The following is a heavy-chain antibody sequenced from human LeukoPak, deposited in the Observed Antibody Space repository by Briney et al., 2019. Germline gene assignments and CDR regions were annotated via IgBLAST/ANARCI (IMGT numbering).Heavy chain of an antibody. D-gene: IGHD5-18*01. Sequence: SETLSLTCTVSGGSVSSGSYYWSWIRQPPGKGLEWIGYIYYSGSTNYNPSLKSRVTISVDTSKNQFSLELSSVTAADTAVYYCAREAHTATSDAFDIWGQGTMVTVSS. CDR3: AREAHTATSDAFDI. CDR2: IYYSGST. J-gene: IGHJ3*02. CDR1: GGSVSSGSYY. V-gene: IGHV4-61*01.